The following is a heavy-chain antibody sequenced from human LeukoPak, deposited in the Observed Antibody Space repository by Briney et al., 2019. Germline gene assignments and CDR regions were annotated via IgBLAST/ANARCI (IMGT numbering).Heavy chain of an antibody. D-gene: IGHD3-10*01. J-gene: IGHJ4*02. CDR3: AKGDSRGIPGGKHFDY. Sequence: GFLELFCSGSGINLWRHAIGLVRQGSGEGVGWVSAIWWCGGSPYQADSVKGRFHNSRDNSKNTLYLQMNSLRAEDTAVYYCAKGDSRGIPGGKHFDYWGQGTLVTVSS. V-gene: IGHV3-23*01. CDR2: IWWCGGSP. CDR1: GINLWRHA.